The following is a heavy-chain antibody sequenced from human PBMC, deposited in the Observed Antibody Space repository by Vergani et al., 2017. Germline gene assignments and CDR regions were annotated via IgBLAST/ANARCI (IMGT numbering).Heavy chain of an antibody. D-gene: IGHD3-3*01. CDR1: GFTFSSYS. CDR3: AREMAYDDFWSGYYSGYYYMDV. V-gene: IGHV3-7*01. Sequence: EVQLVESGGGLVKPGGSLRLSCAASGFTFSSYSMNWVRQAPGKGLEWVANIKQDGSEKYYVDSVKGRFTISRDNAKNSLYLQMNSLRAEDTAVYYCAREMAYDDFWSGYYSGYYYMDVWGKGTTVTVSS. J-gene: IGHJ6*03. CDR2: IKQDGSEK.